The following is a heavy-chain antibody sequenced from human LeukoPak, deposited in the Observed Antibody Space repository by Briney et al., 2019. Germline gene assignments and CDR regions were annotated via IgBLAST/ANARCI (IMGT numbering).Heavy chain of an antibody. Sequence: GGSLRLSCAASGFTFSSYWMSWVRQAPGKGLEWVGRIKSKTDGGTTDYAAPVKGRFTISRDDSKNTLYLQMNSLKTEDTAVYYCTTEDSSSWYWSWGQGTLVTVSS. CDR1: GFTFSSYW. CDR3: TTEDSSSWYWS. J-gene: IGHJ4*02. D-gene: IGHD6-13*01. CDR2: IKSKTDGGTT. V-gene: IGHV3-15*01.